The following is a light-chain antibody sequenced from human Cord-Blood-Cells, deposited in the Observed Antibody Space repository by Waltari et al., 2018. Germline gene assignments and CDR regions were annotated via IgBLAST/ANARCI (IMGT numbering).Light chain of an antibody. J-gene: IGKJ1*01. Sequence: EIVMTQSPATLSVSPGERATLSCRASQSVSSNLAWYQQNPGQAPRLLIYGASTSATGIPDRFSGSGSGTEFTLTISSLQSEDFAVYYCQQYNNWWTFGQGTQVEIK. CDR1: QSVSSN. CDR3: QQYNNWWT. CDR2: GAS. V-gene: IGKV3-15*01.